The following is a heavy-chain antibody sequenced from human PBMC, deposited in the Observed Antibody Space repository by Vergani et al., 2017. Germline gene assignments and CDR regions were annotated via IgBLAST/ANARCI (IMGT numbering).Heavy chain of an antibody. D-gene: IGHD4-17*01. V-gene: IGHV1-8*01. J-gene: IGHJ6*03. Sequence: QVQLVQSGAEVKKPGASVKVSCKASGYTFTSYDINWVRQATGQGLEWMGWMNPNSGNTGYAQKFQGRVTMTRNTSISTAYMELSSLRSEDTAVYYCAREGAYGDYLYKPYMDVWGKGTTVTVSS. CDR2: MNPNSGNT. CDR1: GYTFTSYD. CDR3: AREGAYGDYLYKPYMDV.